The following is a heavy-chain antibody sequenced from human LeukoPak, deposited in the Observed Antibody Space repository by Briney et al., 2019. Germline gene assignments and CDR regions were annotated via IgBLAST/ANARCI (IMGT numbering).Heavy chain of an antibody. CDR1: GFTFSSYW. J-gene: IGHJ4*02. Sequence: GGSLRLSCAASGFTFSSYWMHWVRQVPGKGLVWVSRINTDGSSTSYADSVKGRFTISRDNAKNTLYLQMNSLRAEDTAVYYCARDLTMIAGRADWGQGTLVTVSS. V-gene: IGHV3-74*01. CDR2: INTDGSST. D-gene: IGHD3-22*01. CDR3: ARDLTMIAGRAD.